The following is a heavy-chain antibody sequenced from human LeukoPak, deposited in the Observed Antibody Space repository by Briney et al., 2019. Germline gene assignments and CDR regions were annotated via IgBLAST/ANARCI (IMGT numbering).Heavy chain of an antibody. Sequence: PGGSLRLSCVAPGFTFSSYAMSWVRQAPGKGLEWVSAISRSDASTYYADSVRGRFTISRDNSKNTLYLQMNSLRAEDTAVYYCATVSDSSGWYYFDYWGQGTLVTVSS. CDR3: ATVSDSSGWYYFDY. V-gene: IGHV3-23*01. D-gene: IGHD6-19*01. CDR2: ISRSDAST. CDR1: GFTFSSYA. J-gene: IGHJ4*02.